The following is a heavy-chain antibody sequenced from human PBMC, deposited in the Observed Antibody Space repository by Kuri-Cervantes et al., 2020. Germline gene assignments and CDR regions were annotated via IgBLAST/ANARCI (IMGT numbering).Heavy chain of an antibody. D-gene: IGHD7-27*01. J-gene: IGHJ5*02. CDR1: GFTFDDYA. Sequence: SLKISCAASGFTFDDYAMHWVRQAPGKGLEWVSGISWNSCSIGYADSVKGRFTISRDNAKNTLYLQMNSLRAEDTAVYYCARVHLGMSGWFDPWGQGTLVTVSS. CDR2: ISWNSCSI. CDR3: ARVHLGMSGWFDP. V-gene: IGHV3-9*01.